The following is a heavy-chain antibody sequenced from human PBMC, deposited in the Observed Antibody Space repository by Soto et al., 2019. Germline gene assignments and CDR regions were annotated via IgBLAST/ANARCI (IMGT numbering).Heavy chain of an antibody. CDR1: GYTSTSYD. CDR2: MNPNSGNT. Sequence: QVQLVQSGAEVKKPGASVKVSCKASGYTSTSYDINWVRQATGQGLEWMGWMNPNSGNTGYAQKFQGRVTMTRNTCIRTAYMELSSLRSEDRAVYYCARGGAAAGTDWFDPWGQGTLVTVSS. D-gene: IGHD6-13*01. V-gene: IGHV1-8*01. CDR3: ARGGAAAGTDWFDP. J-gene: IGHJ5*02.